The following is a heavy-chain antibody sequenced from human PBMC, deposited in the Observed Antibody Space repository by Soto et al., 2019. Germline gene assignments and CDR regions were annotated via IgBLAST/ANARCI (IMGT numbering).Heavy chain of an antibody. CDR2: ISYDGSNK. CDR3: ARDPSDYDYVWGSYRHDAFDI. J-gene: IGHJ3*02. Sequence: ESGGGVVQPGRSLRLSCAASGFTFSSYAMHWVRQAPGKGLEWVAVISYDGSNKYYADSVKGRFTISRDNSKNTLYLQMNSLRAEDTAVYYCARDPSDYDYVWGSYRHDAFDIWGQGTMVTVSS. V-gene: IGHV3-30-3*01. D-gene: IGHD3-16*02. CDR1: GFTFSSYA.